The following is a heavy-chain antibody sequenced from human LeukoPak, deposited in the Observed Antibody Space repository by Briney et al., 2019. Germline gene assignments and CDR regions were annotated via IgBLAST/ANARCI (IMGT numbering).Heavy chain of an antibody. V-gene: IGHV3-30*18. D-gene: IGHD6-13*01. CDR3: AKDRQAYSSSWYEVDY. Sequence: GGSLRLSCAASGFTFSSYGMHWVRQAPGKGLEWVAVISYDGSNKYYADSVKGRFTISRDNSKNTLYLQMNSLRAEDTAVYYCAKDRQAYSSSWYEVDYWGQGTLVTVSS. CDR2: ISYDGSNK. J-gene: IGHJ4*02. CDR1: GFTFSSYG.